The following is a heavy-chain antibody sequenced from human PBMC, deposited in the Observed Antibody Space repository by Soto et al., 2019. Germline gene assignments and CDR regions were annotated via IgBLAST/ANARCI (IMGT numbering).Heavy chain of an antibody. V-gene: IGHV1-18*01. J-gene: IGHJ6*02. CDR2: ISAYNGNT. CDR3: ARAHIAMVRYGMDV. Sequence: ASVKVSCKASGYTFTSYGISWVRQAPGQGLEWMGWISAYNGNTNYAQKLQGRVTMTTDTSTSTAYMELRSLRSDDTAVYYCARAHIAMVRYGMDVWGQGTTVTVSS. CDR1: GYTFTSYG. D-gene: IGHD3-10*01.